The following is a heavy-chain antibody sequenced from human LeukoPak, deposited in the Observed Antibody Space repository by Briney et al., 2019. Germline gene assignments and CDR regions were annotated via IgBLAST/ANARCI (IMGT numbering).Heavy chain of an antibody. D-gene: IGHD3-10*01. Sequence: SETLSLTCTVSGGSISSYYWSWIRQPPGQGLEWNGYIYYSGSTNYNPSLKSRVTISVDTSKNQFSLKLSSVTAADTAVYYCARADAGLWFGETPDAFDIWGQGTMVTVSS. J-gene: IGHJ3*02. CDR3: ARADAGLWFGETPDAFDI. CDR2: IYYSGST. CDR1: GGSISSYY. V-gene: IGHV4-59*01.